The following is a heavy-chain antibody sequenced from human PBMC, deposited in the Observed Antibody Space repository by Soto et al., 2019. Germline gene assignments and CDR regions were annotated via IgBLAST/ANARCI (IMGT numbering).Heavy chain of an antibody. Sequence: SETLSLTCTVSGGSVSSGSYYWSWIRQPPGKGLEWIGYIYYSGSTNYNPSLKSRVTISVDTSKNQFSLKLSSVTAADTAVYYCARVIVATDYWYFDYWGQGTLVTVSS. D-gene: IGHD5-12*01. J-gene: IGHJ4*02. CDR2: IYYSGST. V-gene: IGHV4-61*01. CDR3: ARVIVATDYWYFDY. CDR1: GGSVSSGSYY.